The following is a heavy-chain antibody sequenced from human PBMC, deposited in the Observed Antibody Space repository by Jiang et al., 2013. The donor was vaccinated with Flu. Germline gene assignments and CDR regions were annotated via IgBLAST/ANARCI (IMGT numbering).Heavy chain of an antibody. Sequence: GAEVKKPGESLRISCKGSGYSFTSYWISWVRQMPGKGLEWMGRIDPSDSYTNYSPSFQGHVTISADKSISTAYLQWSSLKASDTAMYYCARPEEPRGVADPDAFDIWGQGTMVTVSS. CDR2: IDPSDSYT. CDR1: GYSFTSYW. D-gene: IGHD3-10*01. V-gene: IGHV5-10-1*01. CDR3: ARPEEPRGVADPDAFDI. J-gene: IGHJ3*02.